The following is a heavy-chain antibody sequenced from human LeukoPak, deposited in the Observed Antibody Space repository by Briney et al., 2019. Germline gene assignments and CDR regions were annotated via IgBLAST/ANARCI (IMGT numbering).Heavy chain of an antibody. V-gene: IGHV3-9*01. Sequence: PGGSLRLSCAASGFTFDDYAMHWVRQAPGKGLEWVSGISWNSGSIGYADSVKGRFTISRDNAKNSLYLQMNSLRAEDTAVYYCAKRPSDYGDYVSYFDYWGQGTLVTVSS. CDR3: AKRPSDYGDYVSYFDY. CDR1: GFTFDDYA. CDR2: ISWNSGSI. D-gene: IGHD4-17*01. J-gene: IGHJ4*02.